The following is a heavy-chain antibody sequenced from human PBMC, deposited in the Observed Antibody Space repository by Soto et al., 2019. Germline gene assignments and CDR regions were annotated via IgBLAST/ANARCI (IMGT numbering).Heavy chain of an antibody. D-gene: IGHD3-10*01. CDR2: IRSKAYGGTT. CDR3: TREKGGMVRGVIITPGYYGMDV. CDR1: GFTFGDYA. V-gene: IGHV3-49*04. J-gene: IGHJ6*04. Sequence: PGGSLRLSCTASGFTFGDYAMSWVRQAPGKGLEWVGFIRSKAYGGTTEYAASVKGRFTISRDYSKSIAYLQMNSLKTEDTAVYYCTREKGGMVRGVIITPGYYGMDVWGEGTTVTVSS.